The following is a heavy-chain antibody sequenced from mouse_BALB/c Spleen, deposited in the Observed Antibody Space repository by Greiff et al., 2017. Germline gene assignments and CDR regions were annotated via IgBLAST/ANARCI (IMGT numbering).Heavy chain of an antibody. CDR2: INPGSGGT. V-gene: IGHV1-54*01. CDR3: ARSRGLLCDY. Sequence: VKLQQSGAELVRPGTSVKVSCKASGYAFTNYLIEWVKQRPGQGLEWIGVINPGSGGTNYNEKFKGKATLTADKSSSTAYMQLSSLTSDDSAVYFCARSRGLLCDYWGQGTTLTVSS. D-gene: IGHD2-1*01. CDR1: GYAFTNYL. J-gene: IGHJ2*01.